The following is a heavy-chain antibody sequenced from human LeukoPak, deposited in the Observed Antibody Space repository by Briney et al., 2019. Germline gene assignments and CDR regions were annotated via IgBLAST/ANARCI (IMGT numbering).Heavy chain of an antibody. CDR3: ARDRSSGWYGSLDY. CDR2: ISGSSGNT. J-gene: IGHJ4*02. CDR1: GFTFSSHA. V-gene: IGHV3-23*01. Sequence: GGSLRLSCAASGFTFSSHAMNWVRQAPGKGLEWVSVISGSSGNTYYADSVKGRFTISRDNSKNTLYLQMNSLRAEDTAVYYCARDRSSGWYGSLDYWGQGTLVTVSS. D-gene: IGHD6-19*01.